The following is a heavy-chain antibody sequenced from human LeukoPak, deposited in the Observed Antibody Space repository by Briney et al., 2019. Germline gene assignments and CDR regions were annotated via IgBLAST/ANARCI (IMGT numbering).Heavy chain of an antibody. CDR1: GDSISSYY. CDR2: IHYNGNT. Sequence: PSETLSLTRSVSGDSISSYYWTWIRQTPGKGLEWIAYIHYNGNTKSNPSLKSRVTISLDTSKNQFSLKLTSLTAADTAVYYCARGVDSGYPDYWGQGTLVTVSS. V-gene: IGHV4-59*01. CDR3: ARGVDSGYPDY. D-gene: IGHD3-22*01. J-gene: IGHJ4*02.